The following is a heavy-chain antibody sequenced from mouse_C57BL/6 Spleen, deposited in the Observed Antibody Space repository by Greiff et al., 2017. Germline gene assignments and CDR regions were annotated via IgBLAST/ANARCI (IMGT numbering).Heavy chain of an antibody. D-gene: IGHD1-1*02. CDR3: ARYRVGYFDY. CDR2: IRNKANGYTT. Sequence: EVKLMESGGGLVQPGGSLSLSCAASGFTFTDYYMSWVRQPPGKALEWLGFIRNKANGYTTEYSASVKGRFTISRDNSQSILYLQMNALGAEDSATYYCARYRVGYFDYWGQGTTLTVSS. V-gene: IGHV7-3*01. CDR1: GFTFTDYY. J-gene: IGHJ2*01.